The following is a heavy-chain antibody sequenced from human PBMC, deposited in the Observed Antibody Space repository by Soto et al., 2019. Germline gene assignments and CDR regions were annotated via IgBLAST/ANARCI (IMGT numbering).Heavy chain of an antibody. CDR1: GVTFSDVW. J-gene: IGHJ4*02. Sequence: VRSLRLSCGAAGVTFSDVWMSWVRQAPGKGLEWVGRIKSKTDGGTADYAAPVKGRFTFSRDDSKNTLYLQMNSLKTEDTAVYYCTTDLGYCISTSCSMNPNNDYWGQGTLVTVSS. D-gene: IGHD2-2*01. CDR2: IKSKTDGGTA. V-gene: IGHV3-15*01. CDR3: TTDLGYCISTSCSMNPNNDY.